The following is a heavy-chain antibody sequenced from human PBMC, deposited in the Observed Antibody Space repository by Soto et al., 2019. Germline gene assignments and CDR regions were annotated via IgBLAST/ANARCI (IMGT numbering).Heavy chain of an antibody. Sequence: GESLKISCQGSGYSFTNYWIGWVRQMPGQGLEWMGIIYPGDSDTRYSPSFQGQVTISADKSISTAYLQWSSLKASDTAMYYCARGKYYDSSGYYWLFDYWAQGTLVTVSS. D-gene: IGHD3-22*01. CDR2: IYPGDSDT. V-gene: IGHV5-51*01. CDR1: GYSFTNYW. CDR3: ARGKYYDSSGYYWLFDY. J-gene: IGHJ4*02.